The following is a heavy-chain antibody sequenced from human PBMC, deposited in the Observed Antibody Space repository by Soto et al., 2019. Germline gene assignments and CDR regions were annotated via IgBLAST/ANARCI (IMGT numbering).Heavy chain of an antibody. D-gene: IGHD1-26*01. CDR1: GGSISSGDYY. Sequence: QVQLQESGPGLVKPSQTLSLTCTVSGGSISSGDYYWSWIRQHPGKGLQWVGYIFYSGSTYYNPSLQSRLAMSRATATNQFSLQLRSVTAADTAVYYCARGKWELPLGYYSYGMDVWGQGTTVTVSS. J-gene: IGHJ6*02. V-gene: IGHV4-31*03. CDR3: ARGKWELPLGYYSYGMDV. CDR2: IFYSGST.